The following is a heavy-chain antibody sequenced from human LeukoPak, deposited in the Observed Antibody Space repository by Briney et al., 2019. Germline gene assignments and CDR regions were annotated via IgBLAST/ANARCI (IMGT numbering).Heavy chain of an antibody. Sequence: SETLSLTCTVSGGSISSSSYYWGWIRQPPGKGLEWIGSIYYSGSTYYNPSLKSRVTISVDTSKNQFSLKLSSVTAADTAVYYCATLARYNWNYDYYYYYMDVWGKGTTVTVSS. CDR1: GGSISSSSYY. J-gene: IGHJ6*03. CDR2: IYYSGST. D-gene: IGHD1-7*01. CDR3: ATLARYNWNYDYYYYYMDV. V-gene: IGHV4-39*07.